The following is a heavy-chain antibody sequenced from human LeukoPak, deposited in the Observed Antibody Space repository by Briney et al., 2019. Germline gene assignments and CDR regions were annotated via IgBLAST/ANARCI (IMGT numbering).Heavy chain of an antibody. D-gene: IGHD2-2*01. CDR1: GSGFTFSEFW. J-gene: IGHJ6*03. Sequence: GGSLRLSCVASGSGFTFSEFWMGWVRQAPGERLEWVAKRKGDGSETYYVDSVKGRFTISRDNVKNSVYLQMNSLRADDTSMYRCAREAYCGGPSCFAVNYMDVWGKGTTVTVSS. V-gene: IGHV3-7*01. CDR2: RKGDGSET. CDR3: AREAYCGGPSCFAVNYMDV.